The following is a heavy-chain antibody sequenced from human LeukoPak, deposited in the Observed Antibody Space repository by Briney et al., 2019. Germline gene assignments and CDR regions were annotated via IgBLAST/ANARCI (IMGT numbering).Heavy chain of an antibody. V-gene: IGHV5-51*01. CDR1: GYSFTSYW. Sequence: GESLKISCKGSGYSFTSYWIVWVRQMPGKGLEGMGIIYPGDSDTRYRASFQGQVTISADKSISTAYPQWSSLKASDTAMYYCARHVRGTAMVPFDYWGQGTLVTVSS. D-gene: IGHD5-18*01. CDR2: IYPGDSDT. J-gene: IGHJ4*02. CDR3: ARHVRGTAMVPFDY.